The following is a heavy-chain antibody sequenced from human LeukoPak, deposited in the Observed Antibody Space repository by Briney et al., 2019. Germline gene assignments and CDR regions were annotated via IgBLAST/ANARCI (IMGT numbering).Heavy chain of an antibody. CDR2: ISGSGGST. J-gene: IGHJ6*03. Sequence: GGSLRLSCAASGFTFSRYAMSCVRQAPGKGLEWVSAISGSGGSTFYADSVKGRFTISRDNSKNTLYLQMNSLSAEDTAVYYCAKEREWGIQLSYYYMDVWGKGTTVTVSS. CDR3: AKEREWGIQLSYYYMDV. CDR1: GFTFSRYA. V-gene: IGHV3-23*01. D-gene: IGHD5-18*01.